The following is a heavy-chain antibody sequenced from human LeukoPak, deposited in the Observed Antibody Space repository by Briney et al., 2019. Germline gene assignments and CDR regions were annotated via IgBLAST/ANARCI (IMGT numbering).Heavy chain of an antibody. D-gene: IGHD1-7*01. CDR1: GYTFTGYY. V-gene: IGHV1-2*06. J-gene: IGHJ4*02. Sequence: AASVKVSCKASGYTFTGYYMHWLRQAPGQGLEWMGRINPNSGDTKFAQKFQGRVTMSRDTSLSTAYMELSGLTSDDTAVYFCATHINWNYAGILDYWGQGALVTVSS. CDR2: INPNSGDT. CDR3: ATHINWNYAGILDY.